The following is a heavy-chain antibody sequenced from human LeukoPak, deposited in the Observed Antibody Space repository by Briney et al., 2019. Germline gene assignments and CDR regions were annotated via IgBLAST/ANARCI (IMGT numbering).Heavy chain of an antibody. CDR1: GYTFTGYA. Sequence: ASVKVSCKASGYTFTGYAMNWVRQAPGQGLEWMGWINTNTGNPTYAQGFTGRFVFSLDTSVSTAYLQISSLKAEDTAVYYCARDHVKLGSSFHPFDAFDVWGQGTLVTVSS. V-gene: IGHV7-4-1*02. D-gene: IGHD2-2*01. CDR3: ARDHVKLGSSFHPFDAFDV. J-gene: IGHJ3*01. CDR2: INTNTGNP.